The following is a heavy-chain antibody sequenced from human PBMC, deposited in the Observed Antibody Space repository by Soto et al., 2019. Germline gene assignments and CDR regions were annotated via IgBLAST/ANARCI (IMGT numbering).Heavy chain of an antibody. CDR3: ARHAPDQWLRLTPHLLHFDY. CDR1: GGSISSSSYY. D-gene: IGHD5-12*01. V-gene: IGHV4-39*01. CDR2: IYYSGST. Sequence: SETLSVTCTVSGGSISSSSYYWGWIRQPPGKGLEWIGSIYYSGSTYYNPSLKSRVTISVDTSKNQFSLKLSSVTAADTAVYYCARHAPDQWLRLTPHLLHFDYWGQGTLVTVSS. J-gene: IGHJ4*02.